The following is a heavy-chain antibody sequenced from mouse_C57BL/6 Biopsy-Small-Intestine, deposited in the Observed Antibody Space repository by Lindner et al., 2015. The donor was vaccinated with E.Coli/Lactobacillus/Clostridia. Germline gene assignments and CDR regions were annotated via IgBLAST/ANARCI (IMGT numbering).Heavy chain of an antibody. CDR1: GYTFTNYW. J-gene: IGHJ4*01. CDR2: IYPGGGYT. CDR3: ARSNYDAMDY. Sequence: VQLQESGAELVRPGTSVKMSCKASGYTFTNYWIGWAKQRPGHGLEWIGDIYPGGGYTNYNKKFKGKATLTADKSSSTAYMQFSSLTSEDSAIYYCARSNYDAMDYWGQGTSVTVSS. D-gene: IGHD2-5*01. V-gene: IGHV1-63*01.